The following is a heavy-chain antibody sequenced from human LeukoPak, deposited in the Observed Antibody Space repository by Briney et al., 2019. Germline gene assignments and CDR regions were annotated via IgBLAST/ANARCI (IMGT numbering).Heavy chain of an antibody. Sequence: PGGSLRLSCAASGFTFSSYSMNWVRQAPGKGLEWVSSISSSSSYIYYADSVKGRFTISRDNAKNSLYLQMNSLRAEDTAVYYCARDKGINAYYYYYYYMDVWGKGTTVTISS. CDR3: ARDKGINAYYYYYYYMDV. V-gene: IGHV3-21*01. D-gene: IGHD2/OR15-2a*01. J-gene: IGHJ6*03. CDR1: GFTFSSYS. CDR2: ISSSSSYI.